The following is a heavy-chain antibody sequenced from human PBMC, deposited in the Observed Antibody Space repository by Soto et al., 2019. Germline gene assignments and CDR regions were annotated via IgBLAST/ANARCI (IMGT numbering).Heavy chain of an antibody. D-gene: IGHD3-9*01. Sequence: SVKVSCKASGGTFSSYAISWVREAPGQGLEWMGGIIPIFGTANYAQKFQGRVTITADESTSTAYMELSSLRSEDTAVYYCASTTYYDILTGYYPPPFDYWGQGTLVTVSS. J-gene: IGHJ4*02. CDR3: ASTTYYDILTGYYPPPFDY. V-gene: IGHV1-69*13. CDR1: GGTFSSYA. CDR2: IIPIFGTA.